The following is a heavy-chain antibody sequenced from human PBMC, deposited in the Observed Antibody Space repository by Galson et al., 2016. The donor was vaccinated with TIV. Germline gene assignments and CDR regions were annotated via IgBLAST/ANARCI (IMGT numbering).Heavy chain of an antibody. D-gene: IGHD4-23*01. CDR3: ARVVGTVITQKSFDF. Sequence: SVKVSCKASGYSFINYYITWVRQAPGQGLEWMGWISGYNDNTNYTLKFQGRLTMTTDTYTSTSYMELRCLRSDDTAVYYCARVVGTVITQKSFDFWGQGTPVIVSS. CDR2: ISGYNDNT. J-gene: IGHJ4*02. CDR1: GYSFINYY. V-gene: IGHV1-18*01.